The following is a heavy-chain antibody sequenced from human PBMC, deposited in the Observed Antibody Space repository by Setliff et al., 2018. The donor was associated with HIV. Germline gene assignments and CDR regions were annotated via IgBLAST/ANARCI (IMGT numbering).Heavy chain of an antibody. J-gene: IGHJ5*02. CDR3: VRGDYRIIAAAGSGWFDP. Sequence: PSETLSLTCTVSGDPMSSTSYYWGWIRQSPGKGLEWIGSIRYSGTTHYNPSLKSRVTISVDTSNNQFSLKLRFVTAADTAVYYCVRGDYRIIAAAGSGWFDPWGQGTLVTVSS. CDR2: IRYSGTT. CDR1: GDPMSSTSYY. D-gene: IGHD6-13*01. V-gene: IGHV4-39*01.